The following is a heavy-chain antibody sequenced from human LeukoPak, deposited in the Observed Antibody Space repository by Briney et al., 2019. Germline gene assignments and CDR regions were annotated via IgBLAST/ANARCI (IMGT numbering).Heavy chain of an antibody. Sequence: SETLSLTCAVYGGSFSGYYWSWIRQPPGKGLEWIGEINHSGSTNYNPSLKSRVTISVDTSKNQFSLKVSSVTAADTAVYYCASHSGGYAYWGQGTLVTVSS. CDR2: INHSGST. J-gene: IGHJ4*02. CDR3: ASHSGGYAY. D-gene: IGHD5-12*01. V-gene: IGHV4-34*01. CDR1: GGSFSGYY.